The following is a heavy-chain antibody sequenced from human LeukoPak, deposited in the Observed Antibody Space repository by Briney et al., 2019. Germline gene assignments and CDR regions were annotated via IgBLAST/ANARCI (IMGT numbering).Heavy chain of an antibody. Sequence: SETLSLTCAVYGGSFSGYYWSWIRQPPGKGLEWIGEINHSGSTDYNPSLKSRVTISVDTSKNQFSLKLSSVTAADTAVYYCARSPGYSNRGVDYWGQGTLVTVSS. CDR3: ARSPGYSNRGVDY. J-gene: IGHJ4*02. D-gene: IGHD4-11*01. CDR1: GGSFSGYY. V-gene: IGHV4-34*01. CDR2: INHSGST.